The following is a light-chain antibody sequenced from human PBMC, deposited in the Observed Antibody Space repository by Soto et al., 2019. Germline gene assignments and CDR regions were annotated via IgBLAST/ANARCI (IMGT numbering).Light chain of an antibody. CDR3: QQRRDWPRT. J-gene: IGKJ2*01. V-gene: IGKV3-11*01. CDR2: DAS. Sequence: EIVLTQSPATLSLSPGERATLSCRASQSISSYLAWYQQKPGQAPRLLFYDASIRAAGIPVRFSGSGSGTDFTLTISSLEPEDLAVYYCQQRRDWPRTFGRGTKLEIK. CDR1: QSISSY.